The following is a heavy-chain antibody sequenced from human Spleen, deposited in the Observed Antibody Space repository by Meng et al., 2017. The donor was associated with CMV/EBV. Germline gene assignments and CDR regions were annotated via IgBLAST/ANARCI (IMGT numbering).Heavy chain of an antibody. D-gene: IGHD6-13*01. CDR2: INPNSGGT. J-gene: IGHJ6*02. Sequence: ASVKVSCKASGYTFTGYYMHWVRQAPGQGLEWMGWINPNSGGTNYAQKLQGRVTMTTDTSTSTAYMELRSLRSDDTAVYYCARDGKGQQLVPTTLYYYGMDVWGQGTTVTVSS. V-gene: IGHV1-2*02. CDR1: GYTFTGYY. CDR3: ARDGKGQQLVPTTLYYYGMDV.